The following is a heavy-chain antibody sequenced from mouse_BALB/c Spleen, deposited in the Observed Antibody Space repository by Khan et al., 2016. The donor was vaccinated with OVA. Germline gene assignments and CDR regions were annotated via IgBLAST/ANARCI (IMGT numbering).Heavy chain of an antibody. CDR2: ISYSGRT. D-gene: IGHD1-1*01. CDR3: ARSVTITTVVATDFDY. CDR1: GYSITSDYA. J-gene: IGHJ2*01. Sequence: EVQLQESGPGLVKPSQSLSLTCTVTGYSITSDYAWNWIRQFPGNKLEWMGYISYSGRTSYNPSLKSRISITRDTSKYQIVLKLNSVTTEDTATYFCARSVTITTVVATDFDYWGQGTTLTVSS. V-gene: IGHV3-2*02.